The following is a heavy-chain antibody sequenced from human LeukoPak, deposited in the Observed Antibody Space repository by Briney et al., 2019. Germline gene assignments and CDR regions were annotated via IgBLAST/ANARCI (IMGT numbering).Heavy chain of an antibody. V-gene: IGHV4-59*08. CDR2: IYYSGST. Sequence: SETLSLTCTVTGGSISSYYWSWIRQPPGKGLEWIGYIYYSGSTNYNPSLKSRVTVSVDTSKNQFSLKLSSVTAADTAVYYCARLLVPAAIGDYYGMDVWGQGTTATVSS. J-gene: IGHJ6*02. D-gene: IGHD2-2*01. CDR3: ARLLVPAAIGDYYGMDV. CDR1: GGSISSYY.